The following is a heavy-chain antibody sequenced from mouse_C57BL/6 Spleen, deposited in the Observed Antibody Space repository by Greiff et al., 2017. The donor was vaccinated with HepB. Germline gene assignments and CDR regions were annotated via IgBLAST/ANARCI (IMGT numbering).Heavy chain of an antibody. CDR2: IDPSDSYT. CDR1: GYTFTSYW. J-gene: IGHJ4*01. CDR3: ARLGEGAMDY. V-gene: IGHV1-69*01. Sequence: QVHVKQPGAELVMPGASVKLSCKASGYTFTSYWMHWVKQRPGQGLEWIGEIDPSDSYTNYNQKFKGKSTLTVDKSSSTAYMQLSSLTSEDSAVYYCARLGEGAMDYWGQGTSVTVSS. D-gene: IGHD3-3*01.